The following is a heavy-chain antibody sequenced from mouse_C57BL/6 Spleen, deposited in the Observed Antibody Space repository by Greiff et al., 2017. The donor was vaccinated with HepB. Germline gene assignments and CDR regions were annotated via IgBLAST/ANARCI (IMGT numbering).Heavy chain of an antibody. J-gene: IGHJ1*03. Sequence: VQLQQSDAELVKPGASVKISCKVSGYTFTDHTIHWMKQRPEQGLEWIGYIYPRDGSTKYNEKFKGKATLTADKSSSTAYMQLNSLTSEDSAVYVCARRYYYGSRYWYFDVWGTGTTVTVSS. CDR2: IYPRDGST. V-gene: IGHV1-78*01. CDR1: GYTFTDHT. D-gene: IGHD1-1*01. CDR3: ARRYYYGSRYWYFDV.